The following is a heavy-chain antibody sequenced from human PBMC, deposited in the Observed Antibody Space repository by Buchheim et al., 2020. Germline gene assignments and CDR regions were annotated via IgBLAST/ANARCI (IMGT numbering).Heavy chain of an antibody. CDR2: TFYGGDT. J-gene: IGHJ4*02. Sequence: QVRLQELGSRLVKPSNTLSLTCTVSGGPFRSSGSFWAWIRQTPGKGLVWIGSTFYGGDTYYIPSLKSRVILSVDSYRYRLFLSLNSATAADTAVYYCAKARGAAAASSFDYWGQG. CDR3: AKARGAAAASSFDY. D-gene: IGHD2-15*01. V-gene: IGHV4-39*07. CDR1: GGPFRSSGSF.